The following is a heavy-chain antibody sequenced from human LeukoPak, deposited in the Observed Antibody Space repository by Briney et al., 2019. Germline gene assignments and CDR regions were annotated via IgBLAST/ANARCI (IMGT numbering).Heavy chain of an antibody. CDR1: GFTFSSYV. J-gene: IGHJ4*02. CDR3: AKVLVVVAATDY. D-gene: IGHD2-15*01. V-gene: IGHV3-23*01. CDR2: ISESGGST. Sequence: GGSLRLSCEGAGFTFSSYVMSWVRQAPGKGLEWVSGISESGGSTYYAESVKGRFTISRDNSENTLYLQMNSLRAEDTAVYYCAKVLVVVAATDYWGQGTLVTVSS.